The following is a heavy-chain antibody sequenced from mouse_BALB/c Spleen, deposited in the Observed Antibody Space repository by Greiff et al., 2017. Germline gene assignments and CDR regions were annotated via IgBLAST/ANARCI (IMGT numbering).Heavy chain of an antibody. Sequence: LQQPGAELVKPGASVKMSCKASGYTFTSYNMHWVKQTPGQGLEWIGAIYPGNGDTSYNQKFKGKATLTADKSSSTAYMQLSSLTSEDSAVYYCVRGNSGYYAMDYWGQGTSVTVSS. V-gene: IGHV1-12*01. D-gene: IGHD2-1*01. CDR2: IYPGNGDT. CDR3: VRGNSGYYAMDY. J-gene: IGHJ4*01. CDR1: GYTFTSYN.